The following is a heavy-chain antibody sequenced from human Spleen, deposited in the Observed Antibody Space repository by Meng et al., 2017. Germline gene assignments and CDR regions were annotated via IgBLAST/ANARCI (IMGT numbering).Heavy chain of an antibody. D-gene: IGHD6-13*01. Sequence: GESLKISCAASGFTFSCYWMRWVRQAPGKGLEWVSAISGSGGSTYYADSVKGRFTISRDNSKNTLYLQMNSLRAEDTAVYYCAKDSPVFGWAAAGVFDYWGQGTLVTVSS. CDR2: ISGSGGST. CDR1: GFTFSCYW. J-gene: IGHJ4*02. V-gene: IGHV3-23*01. CDR3: AKDSPVFGWAAAGVFDY.